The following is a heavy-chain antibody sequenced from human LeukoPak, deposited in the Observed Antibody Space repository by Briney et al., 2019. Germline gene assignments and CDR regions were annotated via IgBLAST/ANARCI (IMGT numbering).Heavy chain of an antibody. D-gene: IGHD5-18*01. Sequence: SETLSLTCAVYGGSFSGYYWSWIRQPPGKGLEWIGEINHSGSTNYNPSLKSRVTISVDTSKNQFSLKLSSVTAADTAVYYCARGRILLWLRYYYYMDVWGKGTTVTVSS. CDR1: GGSFSGYY. CDR3: ARGRILLWLRYYYYMDV. V-gene: IGHV4-34*01. J-gene: IGHJ6*03. CDR2: INHSGST.